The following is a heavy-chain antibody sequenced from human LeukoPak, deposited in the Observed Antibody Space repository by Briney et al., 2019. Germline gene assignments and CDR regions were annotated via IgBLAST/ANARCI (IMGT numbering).Heavy chain of an antibody. CDR3: ARGYYGDYYYYYYMDV. J-gene: IGHJ6*03. D-gene: IGHD4-17*01. CDR2: IYDSGNT. Sequence: SETLSLTCTVSGGSMLSVYWSWVRQPPGKGLEWIGYIYDSGNTNYNPSLKSRVAISLDTSKNQFSLKLSSVTAADTAVYYCARGYYGDYYYYYYMDVWGKGTTVTISS. V-gene: IGHV4-59*01. CDR1: GGSMLSVY.